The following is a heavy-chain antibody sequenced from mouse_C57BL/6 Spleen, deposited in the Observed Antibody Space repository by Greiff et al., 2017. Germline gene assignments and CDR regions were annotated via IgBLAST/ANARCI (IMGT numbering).Heavy chain of an antibody. CDR3: ARDGEFITTVSPSGHFDV. J-gene: IGHJ1*03. D-gene: IGHD1-1*01. Sequence: EVQLVESGPGLVKPSQSLSLTCSVTGYSITSGYYWNWIRQFPGNKLEWMGYISYDGSNNYNPSLKNRISITRDKSKNQFFLKLNSVTTEDTATYYCARDGEFITTVSPSGHFDVWGTGTTVTVSS. CDR1: GYSITSGYY. V-gene: IGHV3-6*01. CDR2: ISYDGSN.